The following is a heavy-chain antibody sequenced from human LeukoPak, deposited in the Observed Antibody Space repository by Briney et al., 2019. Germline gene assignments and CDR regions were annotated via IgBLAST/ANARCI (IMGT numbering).Heavy chain of an antibody. Sequence: GGSLRPSCAASGFTSSSYAMSWVRQAPGKGLEWVSVISGGGTSTYYADSVKGRFTISKDNSRNTLYLQMNSLRAEDTAVYYCAKTFIAVANPIDYWGQGTLVTVSS. CDR1: GFTSSSYA. J-gene: IGHJ4*02. CDR2: ISGGGTST. D-gene: IGHD6-19*01. CDR3: AKTFIAVANPIDY. V-gene: IGHV3-23*01.